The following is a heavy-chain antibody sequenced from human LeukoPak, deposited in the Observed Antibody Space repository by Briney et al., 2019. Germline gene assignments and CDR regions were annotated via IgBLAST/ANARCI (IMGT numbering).Heavy chain of an antibody. D-gene: IGHD3-10*01. V-gene: IGHV4-34*01. Sequence: SETLSLTCAVYGGSFSGYYWSWIRQPPGKGLEWIGEINHSGSTNYNPSLKSRVTISVDTSKNQFSLKLSSVTAADTAAYYCARGRSYYYGSGSYYSKWGQGTLVTVSS. J-gene: IGHJ4*02. CDR3: ARGRSYYYGSGSYYSK. CDR1: GGSFSGYY. CDR2: INHSGST.